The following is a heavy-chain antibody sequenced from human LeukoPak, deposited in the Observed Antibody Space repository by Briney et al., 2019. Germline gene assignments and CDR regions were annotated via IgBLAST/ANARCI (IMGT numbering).Heavy chain of an antibody. J-gene: IGHJ4*02. Sequence: SCKASGYTFTGYYMHWVRQAPGKGLEWVAVISHDGSNKYYADSVKGRFTISRDNSKNTLYLQLNSLRAEDTAVYYCAKDVTGSAYWGQGTLVTVSS. V-gene: IGHV3-30*18. CDR1: GYTFTGYY. D-gene: IGHD2-8*02. CDR2: ISHDGSNK. CDR3: AKDVTGSAY.